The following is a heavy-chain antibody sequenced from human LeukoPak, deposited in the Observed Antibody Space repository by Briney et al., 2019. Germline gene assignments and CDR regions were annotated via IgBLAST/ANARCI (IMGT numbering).Heavy chain of an antibody. Sequence: GGSLRLSCAASGFTFRSYWMSWVRQAPGKGLEWVANINQGGSVRYYVDSVKGRFTISRDDAKNSLYVQMNSLRAEDTALYYCAREPYDFWSGYYGPYYMDVWGKGTTVTDSS. V-gene: IGHV3-7*03. CDR3: AREPYDFWSGYYGPYYMDV. CDR2: INQGGSVR. CDR1: GFTFRSYW. D-gene: IGHD3-3*01. J-gene: IGHJ6*03.